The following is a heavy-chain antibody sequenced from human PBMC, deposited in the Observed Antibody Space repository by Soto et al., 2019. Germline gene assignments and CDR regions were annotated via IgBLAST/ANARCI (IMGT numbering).Heavy chain of an antibody. J-gene: IGHJ4*02. CDR3: ATGTQNFDY. CDR1: GFTFTTPS. CDR2: ISGSGGTT. D-gene: IGHD3-10*01. Sequence: SXRRSWGSSGFTFTTPSMSWVRQAPGKGLQWVSGISGSGGTTYYADSVKGRLTISRDNSKNMLYLQMNSLRDDDTAVYYCATGTQNFDYWGRGTRVTL. V-gene: IGHV3-23*01.